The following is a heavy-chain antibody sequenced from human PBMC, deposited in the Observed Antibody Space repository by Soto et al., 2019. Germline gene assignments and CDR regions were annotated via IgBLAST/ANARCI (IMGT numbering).Heavy chain of an antibody. CDR2: ITGSGGIT. V-gene: IGHV3-23*01. CDR1: GFTFSSNA. J-gene: IGHJ4*02. CDR3: AHPNLRFCSGAMCYGYIDY. D-gene: IGHD2-2*01. Sequence: EVQLLESGGGLVQPGGSLRLSCAASGFTFSSNAMSWVRQAPGKGLEWVSVITGSGGITYYSDSVKGRFTISRDNSKNTLYLEMISLRVEDTAVYHCAHPNLRFCSGAMCYGYIDYWGQGTLVTVSS.